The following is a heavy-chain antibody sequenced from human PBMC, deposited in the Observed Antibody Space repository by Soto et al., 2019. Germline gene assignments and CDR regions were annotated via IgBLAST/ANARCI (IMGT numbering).Heavy chain of an antibody. CDR2: IIPIFGTA. Sequence: GASVKLSCKASGGTFSSYAISWVRQAPGQGLEWMGGIIPIFGTANYAQKFQGRVTITADESTSTAYMELSSLRSEDTAVYYCARASRWGYCTNGVCYDYWGQGTLVTVSS. CDR1: GGTFSSYA. D-gene: IGHD2-8*01. J-gene: IGHJ4*02. V-gene: IGHV1-69*13. CDR3: ARASRWGYCTNGVCYDY.